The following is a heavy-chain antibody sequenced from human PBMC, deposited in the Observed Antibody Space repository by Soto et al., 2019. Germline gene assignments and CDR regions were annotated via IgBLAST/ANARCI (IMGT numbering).Heavy chain of an antibody. CDR3: ARERRLTMVRGVVTIMDY. CDR2: IYYSGST. J-gene: IGHJ4*02. Sequence: SETLSLTCTVSGGSISSYYWSWIRQPPGKGLEWIGYIYYSGSTDYNPSLKSRVTMSVDTSKNQFSLKLSSVTAADTAVYYCARERRLTMVRGVVTIMDYWGQGTLVTVSS. CDR1: GGSISSYY. V-gene: IGHV4-59*01. D-gene: IGHD3-10*01.